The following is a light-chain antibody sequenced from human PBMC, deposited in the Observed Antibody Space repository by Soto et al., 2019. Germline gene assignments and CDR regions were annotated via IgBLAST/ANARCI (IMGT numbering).Light chain of an antibody. CDR3: QQYKSYPWT. CDR1: QSISSW. V-gene: IGKV1-5*03. CDR2: KAS. J-gene: IGKJ1*01. Sequence: DIQMTQSPSTLSASVGDRVTITCRASQSISSWLAWYQQKPGKAPKLLIYKASSLESGVPSRFSCSGSGTDFTLTISSLQPDDFATYYCQQYKSYPWTFGQGTKVEIK.